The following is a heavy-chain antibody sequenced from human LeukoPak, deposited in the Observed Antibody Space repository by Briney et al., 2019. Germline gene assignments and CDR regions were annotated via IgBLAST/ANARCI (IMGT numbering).Heavy chain of an antibody. D-gene: IGHD6-6*01. CDR1: GFTFHDYA. CDR3: AKGPTYSSSSLFDY. Sequence: GGSLRLSCAASGFTFHDYAMHWVRQAPGKGLEWVSGISWNGDIIDYADSVKGRFTISRDNAKNSLYLQMNSLRPEDMALYYCAKGPTYSSSSLFDYWGQGILVAVSS. CDR2: ISWNGDII. J-gene: IGHJ4*02. V-gene: IGHV3-9*03.